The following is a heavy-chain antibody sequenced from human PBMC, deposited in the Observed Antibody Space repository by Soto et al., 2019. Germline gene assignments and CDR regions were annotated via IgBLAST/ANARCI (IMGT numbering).Heavy chain of an antibody. Sequence: GGSLRLSCAASGFICSSYDMSWIRQAPGKGLEWVSTILVGGSTHYEDSVKGRFTISRDGSKNTVYLQMNSLTAGDTAVYYCAKATATGGGAFDICGQGTMVTVSS. J-gene: IGHJ3*02. CDR1: GFICSSYD. D-gene: IGHD2-8*02. V-gene: IGHV3-23*01. CDR3: AKATATGGGAFDI. CDR2: ILVGGST.